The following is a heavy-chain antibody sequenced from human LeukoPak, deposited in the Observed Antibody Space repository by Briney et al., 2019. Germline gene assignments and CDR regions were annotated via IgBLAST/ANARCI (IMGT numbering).Heavy chain of an antibody. CDR3: AREKWERGGLVVDY. CDR2: ISSSGSTI. J-gene: IGHJ4*02. V-gene: IGHV3-48*03. Sequence: GGSLRLSCAASGFTFSSYEMNWVRQAPGKGLEWVSYISSSGSTIYYADSVKGRFTISRDNAKNSLYLQMNSLRAEDTAVYYCAREKWERGGLVVDYWGQGTLDTVSS. CDR1: GFTFSSYE. D-gene: IGHD1-26*01.